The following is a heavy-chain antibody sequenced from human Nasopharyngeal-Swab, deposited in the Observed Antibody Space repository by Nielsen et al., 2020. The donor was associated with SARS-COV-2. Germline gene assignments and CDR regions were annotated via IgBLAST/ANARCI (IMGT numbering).Heavy chain of an antibody. CDR2: IGDKDHNYAT. J-gene: IGHJ4*02. CDR1: GFIFSASA. Sequence: GESLKISCAASGFIFSASAIHWVRQASGKGLEWVGRIGDKDHNYATTYGASVQGRFTISRDDSKSTAFLQMDSLNTEDTALYYCTTDFYFDYWGQGTLVTVSS. CDR3: TTDFYFDY. V-gene: IGHV3-73*01.